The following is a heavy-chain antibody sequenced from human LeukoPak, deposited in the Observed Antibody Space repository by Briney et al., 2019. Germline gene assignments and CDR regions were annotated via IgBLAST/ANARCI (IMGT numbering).Heavy chain of an antibody. CDR3: ARLRTTGATGYYYYGMDV. V-gene: IGHV3-64*01. CDR2: ISSNGGST. J-gene: IGHJ6*02. CDR1: VFTLSSHA. D-gene: IGHD1-1*01. Sequence: GGSLRLSCAASVFTLSSHAMHWVRQAPGKGLEYVSAISSNGGSTYYANSVKGRFTISRDNSKNTLYLQMGGLRAEEMAVYYCARLRTTGATGYYYYGMDVWGQGTTVTVSS.